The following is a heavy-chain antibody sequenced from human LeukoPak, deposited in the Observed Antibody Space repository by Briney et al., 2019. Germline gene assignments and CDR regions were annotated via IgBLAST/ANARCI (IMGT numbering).Heavy chain of an antibody. D-gene: IGHD3-3*01. CDR3: ARDPTNSIFGVFMDV. CDR1: RFTFSSYG. V-gene: IGHV3-33*01. CDR2: IWYDGSNK. J-gene: IGHJ6*02. Sequence: GGSLRLSCAASRFTFSSYGMHWVRQAPGKGLEWVAVIWYDGSNKYNADSVKGRFTISRDNSKNTLYLQMNSLRAGDTAVYYCARDPTNSIFGVFMDVWGQGTTVSVSS.